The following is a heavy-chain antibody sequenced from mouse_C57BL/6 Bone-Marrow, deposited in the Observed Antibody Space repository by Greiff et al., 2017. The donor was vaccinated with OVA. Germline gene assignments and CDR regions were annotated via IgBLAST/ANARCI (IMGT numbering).Heavy chain of an antibody. CDR2: INPSYGTT. CDR3: APLLRAWFAY. CDR1: GYSFTDYN. J-gene: IGHJ3*01. V-gene: IGHV1-39*01. Sequence: EVQLQQPGPELVKPGASVKMSCKASGYSFTDYNMNWVKQSNGKGLEWIGDINPSYGTTNYNQKFKGKATLTVDKSSSTAYMQLNSLTSADSAVYDCAPLLRAWFAYWGQGNLVTVSA. D-gene: IGHD1-2*01.